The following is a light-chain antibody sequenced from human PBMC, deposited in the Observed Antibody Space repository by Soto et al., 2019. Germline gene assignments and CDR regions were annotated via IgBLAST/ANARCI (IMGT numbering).Light chain of an antibody. CDR3: QQLNSYPLT. V-gene: IGKV1-17*01. Sequence: DIQMTQSPSSLAASVGDRVTITCRASQTINTYLNWYQQEPGKAPKLLIYAASSLRSGVPSRFSGSGSGTEFTLTISSLQPEDFATYYCQQLNSYPLTFGGGTKVDIK. CDR1: QTINTY. CDR2: AAS. J-gene: IGKJ4*01.